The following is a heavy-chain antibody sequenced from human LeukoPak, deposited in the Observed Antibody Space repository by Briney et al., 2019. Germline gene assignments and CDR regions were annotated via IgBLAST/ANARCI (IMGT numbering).Heavy chain of an antibody. D-gene: IGHD2-2*02. CDR1: GGSISSYY. J-gene: IGHJ5*02. CDR3: AREAAISGVSDWFDP. CDR2: IYYSGST. V-gene: IGHV4-59*01. Sequence: SETLSLTCTVAGGSISSYYWSWIRQPPGKGLEWIGYIYYSGSTNYNPSLKSRVTISVDTSKNQFSLKLSSVTAADTAVYYCAREAAISGVSDWFDPWGQGTLVTVSS.